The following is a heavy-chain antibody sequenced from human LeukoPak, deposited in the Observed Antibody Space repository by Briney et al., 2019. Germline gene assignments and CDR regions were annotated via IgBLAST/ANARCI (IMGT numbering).Heavy chain of an antibody. J-gene: IGHJ4*02. CDR1: GFNFRDHW. CDR2: VSDSSSTSTK. Sequence: GGSLRLSCAVSGFNFRDHWMDWVRQAPGKGLEWVSYVSDSSSTSTKSYAASVKGRFTISRDNARNSLYLQMNSLRVEDTAVYYCARDRDSGTYRGAFDYWGQGILVTVSS. CDR3: ARDRDSGTYRGAFDY. V-gene: IGHV3-48*01. D-gene: IGHD1-26*01.